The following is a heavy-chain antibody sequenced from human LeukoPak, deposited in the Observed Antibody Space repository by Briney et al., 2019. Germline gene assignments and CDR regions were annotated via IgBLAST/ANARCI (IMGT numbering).Heavy chain of an antibody. CDR1: GGSISSHY. D-gene: IGHD6-13*01. V-gene: IGHV4-59*11. Sequence: SETLSLTCTVSGGSISSHYWSWIWQPPGKGLEWIGYIYYSGSTNYNPSLKSRVTISVDTSKNQFSLKLSSVTAADTAVYYCARAPPRYSSSWYADAFDIWGQGTMVTVSS. J-gene: IGHJ3*02. CDR2: IYYSGST. CDR3: ARAPPRYSSSWYADAFDI.